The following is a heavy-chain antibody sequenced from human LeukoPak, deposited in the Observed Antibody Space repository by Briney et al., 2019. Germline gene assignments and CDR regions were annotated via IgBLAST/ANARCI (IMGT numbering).Heavy chain of an antibody. D-gene: IGHD3-16*01. CDR1: GFTLDDYA. Sequence: GGSLRLSCAASGFTLDDYAMHWVRQAPGKGLEWVSLISGDGGSTYYADSVKGRFTISRDNSKNSLYLQMNSLRTEDTALYYCAKDTGRVGDYYYYYGMDVWGQGTTVTVSS. J-gene: IGHJ6*02. CDR2: ISGDGGST. CDR3: AKDTGRVGDYYYYYGMDV. V-gene: IGHV3-43*02.